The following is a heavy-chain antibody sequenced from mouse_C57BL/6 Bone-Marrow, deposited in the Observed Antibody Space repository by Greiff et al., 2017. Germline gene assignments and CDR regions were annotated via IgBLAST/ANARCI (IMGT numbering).Heavy chain of an antibody. V-gene: IGHV1-39*01. CDR3: ARGLYYGSSPYWYVDV. Sequence: VQLQQSGPELVKPGASVKISCKASGYSFTDYNMNWVKQSNGKSLEWIGVINPNYGTTSYNQKFKGKATLTVDQSSSTAYMQLNSLTAEESAVYYCARGLYYGSSPYWYVDVWGTGTTVTVSS. CDR1: GYSFTDYN. CDR2: INPNYGTT. D-gene: IGHD1-1*01. J-gene: IGHJ1*03.